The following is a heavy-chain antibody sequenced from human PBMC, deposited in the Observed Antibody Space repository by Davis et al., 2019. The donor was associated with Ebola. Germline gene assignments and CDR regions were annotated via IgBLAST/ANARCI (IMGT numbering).Heavy chain of an antibody. V-gene: IGHV1-18*01. CDR2: ISAYNGNT. J-gene: IGHJ4*02. CDR3: AGGIAVAVSDY. CDR1: GYTFTNYG. D-gene: IGHD6-19*01. Sequence: SVNVSFKASGYTFTNYGSSWVRQAPGQGLEWMGWISAYNGNTNYAQKRQGRVTMTTDTSTSTAYMELRSLRSDDTAMYYCAGGIAVAVSDYWGQGTLVTVSS.